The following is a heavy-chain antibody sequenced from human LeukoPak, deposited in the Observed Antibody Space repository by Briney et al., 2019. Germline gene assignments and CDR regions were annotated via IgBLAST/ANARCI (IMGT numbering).Heavy chain of an antibody. CDR2: INHSGST. V-gene: IGHV4-34*01. D-gene: IGHD3-3*01. CDR3: ARGLPLYYDFWSGYYGPAWGMDV. J-gene: IGHJ6*02. CDR1: GGSFSGYY. Sequence: PSETLSLTCAVYGGSFSGYYWSWIRQPPGKGLEWIGDINHSGSTNYNPSLKSRVTISVDTSKNQFSLKLSSVTAADTAVYYCARGLPLYYDFWSGYYGPAWGMDVWGQGTTVTVSS.